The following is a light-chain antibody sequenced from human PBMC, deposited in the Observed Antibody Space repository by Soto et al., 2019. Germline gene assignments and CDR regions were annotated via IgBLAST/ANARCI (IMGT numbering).Light chain of an antibody. Sequence: DIQMPQSPSSLSASVGDRVTITCRASQSISSYLNWYQQKPGKAPKLLIYAASSLQSGVPSRFSGSGSGTDFNLTISSLQPEDFATYYCQQSYSTPRTFGQGTKVEIK. J-gene: IGKJ1*01. CDR1: QSISSY. CDR3: QQSYSTPRT. V-gene: IGKV1-39*01. CDR2: AAS.